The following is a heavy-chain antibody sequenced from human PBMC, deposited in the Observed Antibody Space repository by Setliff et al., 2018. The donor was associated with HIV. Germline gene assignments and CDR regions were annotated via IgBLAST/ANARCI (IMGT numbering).Heavy chain of an antibody. J-gene: IGHJ4*02. V-gene: IGHV3-48*01. D-gene: IGHD1-26*01. Sequence: GGSLRLSCAASGFTFSSYSMNWVRQAPGKGLEWVSYISSSNKTIYYADSVKGRFTISRDNSKNTLYLQINSLRTEDTAVYYCARDSPPMELGYADYWGQGTLVTVSS. CDR1: GFTFSSYS. CDR2: ISSSNKTI. CDR3: ARDSPPMELGYADY.